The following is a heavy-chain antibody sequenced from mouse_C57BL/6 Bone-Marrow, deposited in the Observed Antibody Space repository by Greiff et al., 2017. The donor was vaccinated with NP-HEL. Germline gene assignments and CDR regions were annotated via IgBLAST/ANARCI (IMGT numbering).Heavy chain of an antibody. CDR1: GYTFNSYW. J-gene: IGHJ3*01. V-gene: IGHV1-59*01. CDR3: ARFGYYVGWFAY. CDR2: IDPSDSTT. D-gene: IGHD2-3*01. Sequence: QVQLQQPGAELVRPGTSVKLSCKASGYTFNSYWMHWVKQRPGQGLEWIGVIDPSDSTTNYNQKFKGKATLTVATSSSTAYMQLSSLTSEESAVYYCARFGYYVGWFAYWGQGTLVTVSA.